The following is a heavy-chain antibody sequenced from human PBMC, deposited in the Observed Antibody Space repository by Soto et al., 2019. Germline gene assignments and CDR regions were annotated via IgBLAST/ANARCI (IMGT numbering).Heavy chain of an antibody. CDR2: INPNSGGT. Sequence: ASVKVSCKASGYTFTGYYMHWVRQAPGQGLEWMGWINPNSGGTNYAQKFQGWVTMTRDTSISTAYMELSRLRSDDTAVYYCATEDGAGYYDSSGYYYWGQGTLVTVSS. CDR1: GYTFTGYY. D-gene: IGHD3-22*01. V-gene: IGHV1-2*04. CDR3: ATEDGAGYYDSSGYYY. J-gene: IGHJ4*02.